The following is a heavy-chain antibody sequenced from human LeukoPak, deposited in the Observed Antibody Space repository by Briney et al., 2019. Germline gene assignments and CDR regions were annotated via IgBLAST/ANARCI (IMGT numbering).Heavy chain of an antibody. J-gene: IGHJ4*02. CDR2: LTGSGGST. D-gene: IGHD2-2*01. V-gene: IGHV3-23*01. Sequence: PGGSLRLSCAASGFTFSSYGMHWVRQAPGKGLEWVSALTGSGGSTYYADSVKGRFTISRDNSKKTLFLQMNSLRAEDTAVYYCAKDLAPAAYWGQGTLVTVSP. CDR1: GFTFSSYG. CDR3: AKDLAPAAY.